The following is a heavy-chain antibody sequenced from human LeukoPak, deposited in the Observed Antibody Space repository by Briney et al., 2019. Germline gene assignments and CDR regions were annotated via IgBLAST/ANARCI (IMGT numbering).Heavy chain of an antibody. V-gene: IGHV3-73*01. Sequence: GGSLRLSCAASGFTFSGSAMHWVRQASGKGLEWVGHIRRESNSYATVYSASVKVRFTISRDDSKNTAYLQMNSLKTEDPAGYYCNRQLGELISGSPYYYYMDVWGKGTTVTISS. J-gene: IGHJ6*03. D-gene: IGHD3-10*01. CDR3: NRQLGELISGSPYYYYMDV. CDR2: IRRESNSYAT. CDR1: GFTFSGSA.